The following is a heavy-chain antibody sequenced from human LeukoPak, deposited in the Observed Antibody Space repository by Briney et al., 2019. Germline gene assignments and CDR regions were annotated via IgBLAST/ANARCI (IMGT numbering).Heavy chain of an antibody. CDR1: GYTFTSYG. CDR2: ISAYNGNT. Sequence: ASVKVSCKASGYTFTSYGISWVRQAPGQGLEWMGWISAYNGNTNYAQKLQGRVTMTTDTSASTAYMELRSLRSDDTAVYYCARDTDSSSSDAFDIWGQGIMVTVSS. CDR3: ARDTDSSSSDAFDI. D-gene: IGHD1-26*01. J-gene: IGHJ3*02. V-gene: IGHV1-18*01.